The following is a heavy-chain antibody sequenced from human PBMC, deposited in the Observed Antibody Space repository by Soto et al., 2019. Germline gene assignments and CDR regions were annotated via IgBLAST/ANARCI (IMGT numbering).Heavy chain of an antibody. Sequence: TSETLSLTCTVSGGSISSGDYYWSWIRQPPGKGLEWIGYIYYSGSTYYNPSLKSRVTISVDTSKNQFSLKLNSVTAADTAVYYCASRHSSPYFDYWGQGTLVTVSS. D-gene: IGHD6-13*01. CDR1: GGSISSGDYY. J-gene: IGHJ4*02. CDR3: ASRHSSPYFDY. V-gene: IGHV4-30-4*01. CDR2: IYYSGST.